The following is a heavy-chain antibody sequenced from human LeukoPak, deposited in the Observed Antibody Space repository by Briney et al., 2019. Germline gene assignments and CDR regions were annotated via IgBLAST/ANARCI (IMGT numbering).Heavy chain of an antibody. V-gene: IGHV4-59*13. CDR2: IFFSGHS. Sequence: SETLSLTCTVSGAFSSRFYWSWVRQSPGKGPEWIGNIFFSGHSNYNPSLTGRVTISPDTSKSQFSLKMTSVTAADTALYYCARIDPLGYFDQWGQGPLVTVSS. CDR3: ARIDPLGYFDQ. J-gene: IGHJ4*02. CDR1: GAFSSRFY. D-gene: IGHD3-10*01.